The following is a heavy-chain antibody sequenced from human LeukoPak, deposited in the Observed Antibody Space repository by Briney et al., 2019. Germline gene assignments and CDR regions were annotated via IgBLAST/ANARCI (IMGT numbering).Heavy chain of an antibody. J-gene: IGHJ4*02. CDR3: ARAWESIAGYYFDY. CDR1: GYTFTSYG. CDR2: INPSFNPGVDVT. V-gene: IGHV1-46*01. D-gene: IGHD1-26*01. Sequence: GASVKVSCKASGYTFTSYGISWVRQAPGQGLEWMGRINPSFNPGVDVTSYAQKFQGRITMTRDISTNTVYMELSSLTSEDTAVYYCARAWESIAGYYFDYWGQGTLVTVSS.